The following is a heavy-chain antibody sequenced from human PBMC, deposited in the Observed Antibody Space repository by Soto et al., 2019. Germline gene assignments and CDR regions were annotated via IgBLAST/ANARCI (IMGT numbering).Heavy chain of an antibody. CDR3: ARDNDRPQLGGNYYYILDV. Sequence: QVHLEQSGAEVKKPGSSVKVSCKASGGTFRTAAVSWVRQAPGQGLEWLGGIMPVFRTPDYAQKFQGRVTITADESTGTANMGLSGLRSDDTAVYYCARDNDRPQLGGNYYYILDVWGQGTTITVSS. CDR2: IMPVFRTP. CDR1: GGTFRTAA. D-gene: IGHD2-8*01. V-gene: IGHV1-69*12. J-gene: IGHJ6*02.